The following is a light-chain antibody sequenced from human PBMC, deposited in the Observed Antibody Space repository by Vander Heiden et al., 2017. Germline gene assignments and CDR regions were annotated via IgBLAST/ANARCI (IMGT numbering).Light chain of an antibody. CDR2: KAS. CDR3: QQDNSSPAT. J-gene: IGKJ1*01. Sequence: DIQMTQSPSTLSASVGDRVTITCRASLSISSWLAWYQQKPGKAPKLLLYKASSSVSGVPSTFSGSGSGTEFTLTIISLPPDDFATSYCQQDNSSPATFGQGTKVEIK. V-gene: IGKV1-5*03. CDR1: LSISSW.